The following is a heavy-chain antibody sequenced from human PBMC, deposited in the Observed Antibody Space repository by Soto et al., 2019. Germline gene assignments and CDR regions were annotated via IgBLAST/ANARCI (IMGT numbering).Heavy chain of an antibody. J-gene: IGHJ3*02. CDR2: IYYSGST. D-gene: IGHD2-15*01. V-gene: IGHV4-59*01. CDR1: GGSISSYY. Sequence: KASETLSLTCTVSGGSISSYYWSWIRQPPGKGLEWIGYIYYSGSTNYSPSLKSRVTISVDTSKNQFSLKLSSVTAADTAVYYCARYCSGGSCYHDAFDIWGQGTMVTVSS. CDR3: ARYCSGGSCYHDAFDI.